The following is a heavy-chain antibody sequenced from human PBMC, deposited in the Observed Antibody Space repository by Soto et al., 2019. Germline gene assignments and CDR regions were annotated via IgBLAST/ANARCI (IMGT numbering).Heavy chain of an antibody. D-gene: IGHD2-2*01. CDR1: GASISSGDYS. Sequence: KPSETLSLTCSVSGASISSGDYSWSWIRQTPGKGLEWIGYIYRSGSSFYNPSLRSRVTMSVDTSKNQFSLRLSSVTAADTALYYCARGLGYCSTTTCSEDWFDPWGPGTLVTVSS. J-gene: IGHJ5*02. CDR3: ARGLGYCSTTTCSEDWFDP. CDR2: IYRSGSS. V-gene: IGHV4-30-2*01.